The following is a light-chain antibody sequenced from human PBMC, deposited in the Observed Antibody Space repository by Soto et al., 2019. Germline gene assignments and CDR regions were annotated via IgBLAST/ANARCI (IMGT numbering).Light chain of an antibody. V-gene: IGLV2-14*01. J-gene: IGLJ1*01. Sequence: QSVLTQPASVSGSPGQSIAISCTGTSSDVGRYNYVSWYQQHPGKAPKLMIYEVSNRPSGVSHRFSGSKSGNTASLTISGLQAEDEADYYCSAYTTTSTTLYVFGSGTKVTVL. CDR1: SSDVGRYNY. CDR3: SAYTTTSTTLYV. CDR2: EVS.